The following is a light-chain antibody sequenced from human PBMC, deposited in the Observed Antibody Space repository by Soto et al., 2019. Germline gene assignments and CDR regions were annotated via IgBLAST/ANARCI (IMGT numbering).Light chain of an antibody. V-gene: IGLV1-40*01. CDR3: QSYDRSLGGWV. J-gene: IGLJ3*02. Sequence: QSALTQPPSVSGAPGQRVTISCTGRSSNIGAGYDVHWYLQLPGRAPRLLIYDNTNRPSGVPDRFSGSKSGTSASLAITGLQAEDEADYYCQSYDRSLGGWVFGGGTKLTVL. CDR1: SSNIGAGYD. CDR2: DNT.